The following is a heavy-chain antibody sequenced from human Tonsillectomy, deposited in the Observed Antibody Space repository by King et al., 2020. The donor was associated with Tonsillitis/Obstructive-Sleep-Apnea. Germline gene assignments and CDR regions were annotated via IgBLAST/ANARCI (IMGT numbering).Heavy chain of an antibody. Sequence: MQLQESGPGLVKPSETLSLTCTVSGGSISSSSYYWGWIRQPPGKGLEWIGSIYYSGSTYYNPSLKSRVTISVDTSKNQFSLKLSSVTAADTAVYYCVRQIVVVVTASRTYAFDYWGQGTLVTVSS. CDR1: GGSISSSSYY. CDR2: IYYSGST. J-gene: IGHJ4*02. CDR3: VRQIVVVVTASRTYAFDY. D-gene: IGHD2-21*02. V-gene: IGHV4-39*01.